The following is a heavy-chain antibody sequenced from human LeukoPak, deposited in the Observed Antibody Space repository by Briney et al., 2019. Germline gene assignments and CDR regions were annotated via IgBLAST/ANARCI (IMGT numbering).Heavy chain of an antibody. D-gene: IGHD3-10*01. CDR2: ISTAGVT. Sequence: GGSLRLSCAASGFTFSSYDVHWVRQATGKGLEWVSAISTAGVTYYPGSVKGRFTISRENAKNSLYLQMNSLRAGDTAVYYRARESRSMVRGSRSDAFDIGGQGTMVTVSS. CDR1: GFTFSSYD. CDR3: ARESRSMVRGSRSDAFDI. V-gene: IGHV3-13*01. J-gene: IGHJ3*02.